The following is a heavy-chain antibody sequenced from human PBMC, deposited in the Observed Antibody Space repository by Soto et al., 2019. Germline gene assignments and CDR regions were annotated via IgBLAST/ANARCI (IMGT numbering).Heavy chain of an antibody. D-gene: IGHD2-15*01. V-gene: IGHV4-30-4*01. CDR3: SRLGYCSGGSCHNY. Sequence: QVQLQESGPGLVKPSQTLSLTCSVSGGPISNDDYYWSWIRKSPGKGLEWIGHIHHSGSAHYNPSPTRRMIISLNTSKSQFSLNLTSVTAADTAIYYCSRLGYCSGGSCHNYWGQGTLVTVSS. J-gene: IGHJ4*02. CDR1: GGPISNDDYY. CDR2: IHHSGSA.